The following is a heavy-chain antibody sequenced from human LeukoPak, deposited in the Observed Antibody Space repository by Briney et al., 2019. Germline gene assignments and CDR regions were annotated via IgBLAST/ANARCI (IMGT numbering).Heavy chain of an antibody. V-gene: IGHV3-13*01. Sequence: GGSLRLSCAASGFTFSSYNMHWVRQATGKGLEWVSAIGTAGDTYYPGSVKGRFTISRENAKNSLYLQMNSLRAGDTAVYYCARGGNRYCSGGSCYMFDYWGQGTLVTVSS. D-gene: IGHD2-15*01. J-gene: IGHJ4*02. CDR3: ARGGNRYCSGGSCYMFDY. CDR2: IGTAGDT. CDR1: GFTFSSYN.